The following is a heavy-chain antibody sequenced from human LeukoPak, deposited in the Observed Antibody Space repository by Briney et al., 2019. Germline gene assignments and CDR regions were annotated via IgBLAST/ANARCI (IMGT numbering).Heavy chain of an antibody. J-gene: IGHJ6*02. CDR3: ARVHLENVLLWFGEPRYYYGMDV. V-gene: IGHV3-9*01. Sequence: SGGSLRLSCAASGFTFDDYAMHWVRQAPGKGLEWVSGISWNSGSIGYADSVKGQFTISRDNAKNSLYLQMNSLRAEDTAVYYCARVHLENVLLWFGEPRYYYGMDVWGQGTTVTVSS. D-gene: IGHD3-10*01. CDR2: ISWNSGSI. CDR1: GFTFDDYA.